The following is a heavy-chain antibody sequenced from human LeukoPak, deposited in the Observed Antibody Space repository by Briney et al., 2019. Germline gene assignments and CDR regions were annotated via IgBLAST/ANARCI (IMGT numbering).Heavy chain of an antibody. CDR2: INHSGST. J-gene: IGHJ4*02. V-gene: IGHV4-34*01. CDR1: GGSFSGYY. D-gene: IGHD3-22*01. Sequence: PSETLSLTCAVYGGSFSGYYWSWLRQPPGKGLEWIGEINHSGSTNYNPSLKSRVTISVDTSKNQFSLKLSSVTAADTAVYYCARGRPIDYYDSSGYYFDYWGQGTLVTVSS. CDR3: ARGRPIDYYDSSGYYFDY.